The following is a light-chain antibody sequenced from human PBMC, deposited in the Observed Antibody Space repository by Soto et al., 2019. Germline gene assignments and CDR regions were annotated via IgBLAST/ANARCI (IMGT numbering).Light chain of an antibody. CDR1: QSFSSY. CDR3: QPRSNWPPVIT. V-gene: IGKV3-11*01. CDR2: DAS. Sequence: EIVLTQSPATLSLSPGERATLSCRASQSFSSYLAWYQQKPGQAPRLLIYDASKRATGIPARFSGRGSGTDFTPTISSLEPEDFAVYYCQPRSNWPPVITFGQGTRLEIK. J-gene: IGKJ5*01.